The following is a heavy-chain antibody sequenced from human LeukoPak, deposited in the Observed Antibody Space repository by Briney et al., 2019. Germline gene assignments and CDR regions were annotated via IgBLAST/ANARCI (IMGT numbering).Heavy chain of an antibody. CDR3: ARVRYGDY. J-gene: IGHJ4*02. CDR2: INTNTGNP. Sequence: ASVKVSCKVSGYTFTTYSINWVRQAPGQGLEWMGWINTNTGNPTYAQAFTGRFVFSVDTSVSTAYLQISSLKAEDTAVYYCARVRYGDYWGQGTLVTVSS. CDR1: GYTFTTYS. D-gene: IGHD4-17*01. V-gene: IGHV7-4-1*02.